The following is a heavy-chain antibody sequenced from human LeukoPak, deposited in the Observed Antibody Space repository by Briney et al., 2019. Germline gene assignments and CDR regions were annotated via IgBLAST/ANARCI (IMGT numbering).Heavy chain of an antibody. CDR2: INHSGST. CDR3: ARARGYSYGYYFDY. V-gene: IGHV4-34*01. D-gene: IGHD5-18*01. CDR1: GGSFSGYY. Sequence: SETLSLTCAVYGGSFSGYYWSWIRQPPGKGLEWIGEINHSGSTNYNPSLKSRVTISVDTSKNQFSLKLSSVTAADTAVYYCARARGYSYGYYFDYWGQGTLVTVSS. J-gene: IGHJ4*02.